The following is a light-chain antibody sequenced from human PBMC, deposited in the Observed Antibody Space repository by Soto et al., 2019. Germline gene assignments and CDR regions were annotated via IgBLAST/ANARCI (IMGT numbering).Light chain of an antibody. Sequence: QSVLTQPRSVSGSRGQSITISCTGTSSDVGGYNYVSWYRQHPGKAPKLMIYDVSKRPSGVPDRFSGSKSGNTASLTISGLQAEDEADYYCCSYAGSYTHYVFGTGTKLTVL. V-gene: IGLV2-11*01. CDR1: SSDVGGYNY. CDR3: CSYAGSYTHYV. CDR2: DVS. J-gene: IGLJ1*01.